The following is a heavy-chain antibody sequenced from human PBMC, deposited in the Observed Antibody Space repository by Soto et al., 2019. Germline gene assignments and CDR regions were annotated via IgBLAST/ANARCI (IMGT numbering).Heavy chain of an antibody. CDR1: GDSVSSNSAA. V-gene: IGHV6-1*01. CDR2: TYYRSKWYN. J-gene: IGHJ6*02. D-gene: IGHD5-18*01. CDR3: AREVDTAMVSYYYGMDV. Sequence: PSQTLSLTCVISGDSVSSNSAAWNWIRQSPSRGLEWLGRTYYRSKWYNDYAVSVKSRITINPDTSKNQFSLQLNSVTPEDTAVYYCAREVDTAMVSYYYGMDVWGQGTTVTVSS.